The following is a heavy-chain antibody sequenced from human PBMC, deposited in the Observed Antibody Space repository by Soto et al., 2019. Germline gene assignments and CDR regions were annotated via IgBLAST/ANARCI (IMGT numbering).Heavy chain of an antibody. Sequence: EVQLVESGGALVQPGGSLRLSCAASGFSVSLNYMSWVRQAPGKGLEWVSVIYSGGTTFYADSVKGRFTISRYSSTNTMFLHMDSLRADDTAVDYCARAGRAIDVYYYYYALDVWGQGTAVAVSS. J-gene: IGHJ6*02. V-gene: IGHV3-66*01. CDR3: ARAGRAIDVYYYYYALDV. CDR1: GFSVSLNY. D-gene: IGHD6-13*01. CDR2: IYSGGTT.